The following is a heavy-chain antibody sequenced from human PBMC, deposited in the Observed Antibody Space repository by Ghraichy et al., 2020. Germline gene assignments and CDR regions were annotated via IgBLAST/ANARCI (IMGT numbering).Heavy chain of an antibody. CDR1: GFTFSSYA. CDR2: IYFDGSNK. D-gene: IGHD3-3*01. V-gene: IGHV3-33*01. J-gene: IGHJ6*02. CDR3: ARPYSDFWRGNGYYHNGMDV. Sequence: LSLTCAASGFTFSSYAMHWVRQAPGKGLEWVAVIYFDGSNKYYADSVKGRFTISRDNSKNTVYLQMNSPRAEDTAVYYCARPYSDFWRGNGYYHNGMDVWSLGNTVIVSS.